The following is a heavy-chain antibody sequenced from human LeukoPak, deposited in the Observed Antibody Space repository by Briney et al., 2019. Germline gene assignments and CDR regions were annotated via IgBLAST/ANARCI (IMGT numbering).Heavy chain of an antibody. CDR1: GYTFSDYTFTNYG. D-gene: IGHD6-19*01. CDR3: ARDRGSSGWYVY. CDR2: ISTYKSHT. J-gene: IGHJ4*02. V-gene: IGHV1-18*01. Sequence: ASVKVSCKASGYTFSDYTFTNYGISWVRQAPGQGLEWMGWISTYKSHTNYAQKFQGRVTMTRDTSISTAYMELSRLRSDDTAVYYCARDRGSSGWYVYWGQGTLVTVSS.